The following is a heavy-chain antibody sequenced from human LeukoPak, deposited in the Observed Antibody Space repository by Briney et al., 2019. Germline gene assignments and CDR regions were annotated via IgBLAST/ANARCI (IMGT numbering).Heavy chain of an antibody. CDR1: GYSFTSYW. CDR3: TALRSLVAGTRAFDI. V-gene: IGHV5-51*01. CDR2: IYPGVSDT. D-gene: IGHD6-19*01. Sequence: GESLKISCKGSGYSFTSYWIGWVRQMPGKGLEWMGIIYPGVSDTRYSPSFQGQVTISADKSISTAYLQWSSLKASDTAMYYCTALRSLVAGTRAFDIWGQGTMVTVSS. J-gene: IGHJ3*02.